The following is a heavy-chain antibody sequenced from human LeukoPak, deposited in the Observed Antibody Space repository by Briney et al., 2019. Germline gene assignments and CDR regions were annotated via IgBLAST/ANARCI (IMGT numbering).Heavy chain of an antibody. D-gene: IGHD1-1*01. CDR3: ARVAGTTSSDY. CDR1: GGSISSGSYY. Sequence: SETLSLTCTVSGGSISSGSYYWSWIRQHPGKGLEWIGYIYYSGSTYYNPSLKSRVTISVDTSKNQFSLKLSSVTAADTAVYYCARVAGTTSSDYWGQETLVTVSS. J-gene: IGHJ4*02. CDR2: IYYSGST. V-gene: IGHV4-31*03.